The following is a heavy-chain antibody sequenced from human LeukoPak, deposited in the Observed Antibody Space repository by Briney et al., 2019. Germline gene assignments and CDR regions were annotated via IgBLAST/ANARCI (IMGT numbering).Heavy chain of an antibody. Sequence: SETLSLTCTLSRGSISIYYSSLIRQPPGQGLEWIGYIYHTGGTKYNSSLKGRVTISVDTSKKQLSLQLTSVTAADTAVYYCARGVALARYVVVPPNNCFDPWGRGTLVTVSS. CDR1: RGSISIYY. CDR3: ARGVALARYVVVPPNNCFDP. J-gene: IGHJ5*02. D-gene: IGHD2-2*01. CDR2: IYHTGGT. V-gene: IGHV4-59*01.